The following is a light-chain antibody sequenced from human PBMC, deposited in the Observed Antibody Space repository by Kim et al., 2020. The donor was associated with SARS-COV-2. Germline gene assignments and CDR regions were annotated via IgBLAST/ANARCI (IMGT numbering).Light chain of an antibody. CDR1: QSVTIND. J-gene: IGKJ1*01. Sequence: LPREGADLPCRASQSVTINDIAWYQQKPRRAPLRLSYGSSTRANVMPHRCSGSGSRRHYTLTISRVEPEKFVEYYCQQYGSSPRTCGQGTKVDIK. V-gene: IGKV3-20*01. CDR2: GSS. CDR3: QQYGSSPRT.